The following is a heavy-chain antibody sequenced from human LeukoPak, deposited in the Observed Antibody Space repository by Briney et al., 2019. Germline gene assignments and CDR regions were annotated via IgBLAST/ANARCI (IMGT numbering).Heavy chain of an antibody. CDR1: GFTFDDHG. Sequence: GGSLRLSCAASGFTFDDHGVSWVRQVPGKGLEWVSGINWNGGSTGYADSVKGRFTISRDNAKNSLYLQMNSLRAEDTALYYCARASGSGYYFYLDYWGQGTLVTVSS. J-gene: IGHJ4*02. D-gene: IGHD3-22*01. V-gene: IGHV3-20*04. CDR2: INWNGGST. CDR3: ARASGSGYYFYLDY.